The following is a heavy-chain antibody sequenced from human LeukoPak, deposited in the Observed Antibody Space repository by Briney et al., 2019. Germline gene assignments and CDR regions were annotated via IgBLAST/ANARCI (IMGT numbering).Heavy chain of an antibody. CDR1: GYTFTGYY. V-gene: IGHV1-2*02. CDR2: INPNSGGT. D-gene: IGHD2-2*01. Sequence: ASVKVSCKASGYTFTGYYMHWVRQAPGQGLEWMGWINPNSGGTNYAQKFQGRVTMTRGTSISTAYMELSRLRSDDTAVYYCAREYCSSTSCSWFDPWGQGTLVTVSS. J-gene: IGHJ5*02. CDR3: AREYCSSTSCSWFDP.